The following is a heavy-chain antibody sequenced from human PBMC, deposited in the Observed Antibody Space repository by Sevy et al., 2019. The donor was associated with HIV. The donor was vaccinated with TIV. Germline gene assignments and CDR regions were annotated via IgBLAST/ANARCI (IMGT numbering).Heavy chain of an antibody. CDR3: ARGQGGYSRGWYNWFDP. CDR1: GDSVSSNSAA. V-gene: IGHV6-1*01. D-gene: IGHD6-19*01. J-gene: IGHJ5*02. CDR2: TYYRSKWYN. Sequence: SQTVSLTCAISGDSVSSNSAAWNWIRQSPSRGLEWLGRTYYRSKWYNDYAVSVKSRITINPDTSKNQFSLQLNSVTPEDTAVYYCARGQGGYSRGWYNWFDPWGQGTLVTVSS.